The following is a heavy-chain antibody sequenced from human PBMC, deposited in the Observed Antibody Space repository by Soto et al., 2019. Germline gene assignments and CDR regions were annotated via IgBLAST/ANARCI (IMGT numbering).Heavy chain of an antibody. D-gene: IGHD2-8*01. CDR2: IGSVGGDT. CDR1: GFTFYSYA. CDR3: AKGPHLLIVYPVLDS. J-gene: IGHJ4*02. V-gene: IGHV3-23*01. Sequence: HPGGSLRLSCAASGFTFYSYAMSWVRQAPGKGLEWVSTIGSVGGDTYYADSVKGRFTISRDDSKNTLLLQMNSLRPEDTAVYFCAKGPHLLIVYPVLDSWGQGTLVTVSS.